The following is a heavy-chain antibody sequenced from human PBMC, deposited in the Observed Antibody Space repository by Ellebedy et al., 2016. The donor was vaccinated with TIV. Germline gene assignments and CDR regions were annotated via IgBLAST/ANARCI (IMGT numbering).Heavy chain of an antibody. CDR3: ARDPVVVPAASNDAFDI. CDR2: INHSGST. V-gene: IGHV4-34*01. Sequence: MPSETLSLTCAVYGGSFSGYYWSWIRQPPGKGLEWIGEINHSGSTNYNPSLKSRVTISVDTSKNQFSLKLSSVTAADTAVYYCARDPVVVPAASNDAFDIWGQGTMVTVSS. J-gene: IGHJ3*02. CDR1: GGSFSGYY. D-gene: IGHD2-2*01.